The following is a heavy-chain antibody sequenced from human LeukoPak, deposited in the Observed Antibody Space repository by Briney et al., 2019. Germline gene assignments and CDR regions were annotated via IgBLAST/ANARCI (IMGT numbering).Heavy chain of an antibody. Sequence: SETLSLTCTVSGGPISSYYWSWIRQPPGKGLEWIGYIYYSGSTNYNPSLKSRVTISVDTSKNQFSLKLSSVTAADTAVYYCARDRGGDDSSGYYWGYYFDYWGQGTLVTVSS. CDR3: ARDRGGDDSSGYYWGYYFDY. J-gene: IGHJ4*02. V-gene: IGHV4-59*01. D-gene: IGHD3-22*01. CDR1: GGPISSYY. CDR2: IYYSGST.